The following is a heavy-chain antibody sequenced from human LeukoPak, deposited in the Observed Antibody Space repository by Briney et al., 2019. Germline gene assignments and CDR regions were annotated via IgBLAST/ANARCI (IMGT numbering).Heavy chain of an antibody. D-gene: IGHD2-15*01. V-gene: IGHV4-38-2*02. J-gene: IGHJ4*02. CDR1: GYSISSGYY. Sequence: SETLSLTCTVSGYSISSGYYWGWIRQPPGKGLEWIGSIYYSGSTYYNPSLKSRVTISVDTSKNQFSLKLSSVTAADTAVYYCARGPMAAADYWGQGTLVTVSS. CDR2: IYYSGST. CDR3: ARGPMAAADY.